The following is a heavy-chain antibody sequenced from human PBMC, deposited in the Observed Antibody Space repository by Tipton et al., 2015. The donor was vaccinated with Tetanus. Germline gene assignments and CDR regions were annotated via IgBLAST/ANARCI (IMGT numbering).Heavy chain of an antibody. V-gene: IGHV3-23*01. CDR1: GFTFSSYA. CDR2: ISGSGGST. CDR3: AKSGGSGSYLDY. D-gene: IGHD3-10*01. J-gene: IGHJ4*02. Sequence: SLRLSCAASGFTFSSYAMSWVRQAPGKGLEWVSAISGSGGSTYYADSVKGRFTISRDNSKNTLYLQMNSLRAEDTAVYYCAKSGGSGSYLDYWGQGTLVTVSS.